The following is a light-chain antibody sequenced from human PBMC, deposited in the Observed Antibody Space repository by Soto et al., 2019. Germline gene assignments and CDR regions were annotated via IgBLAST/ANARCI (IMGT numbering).Light chain of an antibody. Sequence: DIVMTQSPATLSVSPGERATLSCRASQTVYTNLAWYQQKPGQAPRLLIYGASARAAGIPDRFSGSGSGTEFTLTISSLQSEDFAVYYCQQRSNWALTFGWGTK. V-gene: IGKV3-15*01. CDR3: QQRSNWALT. CDR1: QTVYTN. J-gene: IGKJ4*01. CDR2: GAS.